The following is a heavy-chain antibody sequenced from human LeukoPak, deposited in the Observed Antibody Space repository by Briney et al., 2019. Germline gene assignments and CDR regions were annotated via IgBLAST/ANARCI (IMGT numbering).Heavy chain of an antibody. CDR2: ISSGGSTI. J-gene: IGHJ6*03. CDR3: ARSAALYYYMDG. V-gene: IGHV3-11*04. Sequence: GGSLRLSCVASGFTFSDYYMSWIRHAPGKGLEWVSYISSGGSTIYYADSVKGRFTISRDNAKNSLYLQMNSLRDEDTTVYYCARSAALYYYMDGWGKGTTVTVSS. CDR1: GFTFSDYY. D-gene: IGHD6-6*01.